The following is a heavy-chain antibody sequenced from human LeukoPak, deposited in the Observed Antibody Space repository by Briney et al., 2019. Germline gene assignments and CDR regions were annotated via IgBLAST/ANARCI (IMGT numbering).Heavy chain of an antibody. J-gene: IGHJ4*02. CDR2: IYYSGST. CDR3: ARINVLRYFDWLNFDY. Sequence: SETLPLTCTVSGASITGYYWSWIRQPPGKGLEWIGSIYYSGSTYYNPSLKSRVTISVDTSKNQFSLKLSSVTAADTAVYYCARINVLRYFDWLNFDYWGQGTLVTVSS. D-gene: IGHD3-9*01. V-gene: IGHV4-59*12. CDR1: GASITGYY.